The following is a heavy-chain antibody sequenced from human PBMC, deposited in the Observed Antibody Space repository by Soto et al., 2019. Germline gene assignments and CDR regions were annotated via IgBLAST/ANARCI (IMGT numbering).Heavy chain of an antibody. CDR3: ARDEPYDSSGYYSDY. CDR1: GFTFSDYY. Sequence: GGSLRLSCAASGFTFSDYYMSWIRQAPGKGLEWVSYISSSSSYTNYADSVKGRFTISRDNAKNSLYLQMNSLRAEDTAVYYCARDEPYDSSGYYSDYWGQGTMVTVSS. CDR2: ISSSSSYT. J-gene: IGHJ4*02. V-gene: IGHV3-11*05. D-gene: IGHD3-22*01.